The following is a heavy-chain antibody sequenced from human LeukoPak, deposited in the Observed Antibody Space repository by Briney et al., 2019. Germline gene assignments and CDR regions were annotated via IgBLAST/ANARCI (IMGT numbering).Heavy chain of an antibody. Sequence: GASVKVSCKASGYSFTSYGISWVRQAPGQGLEWMGWISTNIGNTDYAQKVQDRVTMATDTSTSTAYMELRSLRYDDTAVYYCATQPSGYSSGWYTSYWGQGTLVTVSS. J-gene: IGHJ4*02. CDR2: ISTNIGNT. D-gene: IGHD6-19*01. CDR3: ATQPSGYSSGWYTSY. V-gene: IGHV1-18*01. CDR1: GYSFTSYG.